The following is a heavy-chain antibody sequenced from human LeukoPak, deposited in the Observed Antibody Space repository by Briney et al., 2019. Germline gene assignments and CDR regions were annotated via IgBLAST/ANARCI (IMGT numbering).Heavy chain of an antibody. CDR3: ARERITMVRGVITGGDFDY. CDR2: INHSGST. CDR1: GGTFSGYY. Sequence: SETLSLTCAVYGGTFSGYYWSWIRQPPGKGLEWIGEINHSGSTNYNPSLKSRVTISVDTSKNQFSLKLSSVTAADTAVYYCARERITMVRGVITGGDFDYWGQGTLVTVSS. J-gene: IGHJ4*02. V-gene: IGHV4-34*01. D-gene: IGHD3-10*01.